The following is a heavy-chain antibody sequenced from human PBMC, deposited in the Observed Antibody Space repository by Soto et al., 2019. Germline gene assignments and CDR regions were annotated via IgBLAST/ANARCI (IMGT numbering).Heavy chain of an antibody. CDR1: GFTFSNYR. J-gene: IGHJ4*02. D-gene: IGHD2-2*01. CDR2: IKQDGSEE. V-gene: IGHV3-7*01. Sequence: EVQLVESGGGLVQPGVSLRLSCAASGFTFSNYRMSWVRQAPGKGLEWVANIKQDGSEEHYVDSVKGRFTISTDNAKNSLYLQMNSRRAEDTAVYYCAREGRGYCSSSSCPGIWGQGTLVTVSS. CDR3: AREGRGYCSSSSCPGI.